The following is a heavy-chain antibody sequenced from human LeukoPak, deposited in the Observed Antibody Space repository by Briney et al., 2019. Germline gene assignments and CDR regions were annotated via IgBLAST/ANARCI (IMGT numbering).Heavy chain of an antibody. CDR3: ASDYDDLTAYPPPQLFDP. Sequence: GGSLRLSCAASGFTFNDYYMNWIRQAPGKGLEWVSYISSSGTTIYYADSVKGRFTISRDNAKNSLYLQMNSLRAEDTAVYYCASDYDDLTAYPPPQLFDPWGQGTLVTVSS. CDR2: ISSSGTTI. J-gene: IGHJ5*02. V-gene: IGHV3-11*01. D-gene: IGHD3-9*01. CDR1: GFTFNDYY.